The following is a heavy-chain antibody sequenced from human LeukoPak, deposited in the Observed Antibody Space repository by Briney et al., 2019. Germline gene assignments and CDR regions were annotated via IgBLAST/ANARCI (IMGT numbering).Heavy chain of an antibody. CDR2: TSCRASP. CDR3: ARGRSSNWYLLDY. CDR1: GGPISTYY. V-gene: IGHV4-59*01. J-gene: IGHJ4*02. Sequence: SETLSLTCTVSGGPISTYYWSWSRQPAGKGLVWIVYTSCRASPDYNPSLKITVTISVATPKNQSSLKMSSATAADTPVYYCARGRSSNWYLLDYWGPGTLVTVSS. D-gene: IGHD6-13*01.